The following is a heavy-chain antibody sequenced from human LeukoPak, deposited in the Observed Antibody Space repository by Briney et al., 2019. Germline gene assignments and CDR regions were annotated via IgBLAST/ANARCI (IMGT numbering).Heavy chain of an antibody. CDR1: GFTFSTYG. Sequence: GGSLRLSCAASGFTFSTYGMHWVRQAPGKVLEWVTGISSDGSNQYYADSVKGRFTISRDNPKNTLHLEMNSLRVEDTAVYYCAKQRAGTSWSPDYWGQGTLVTVSS. D-gene: IGHD6-13*01. CDR3: AKQRAGTSWSPDY. J-gene: IGHJ4*02. CDR2: ISSDGSNQ. V-gene: IGHV3-30*18.